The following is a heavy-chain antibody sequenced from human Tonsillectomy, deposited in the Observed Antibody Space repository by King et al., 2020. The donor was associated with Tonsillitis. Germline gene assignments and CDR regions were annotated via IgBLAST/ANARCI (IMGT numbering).Heavy chain of an antibody. D-gene: IGHD3-22*01. V-gene: IGHV3-23*04. CDR2: ISGSGDSS. CDR3: ARNGYFYHSSGFYYIDYFDS. Sequence: QLVQSGGGLVQPGGSLRLSCAASGFTFSTSAMSWVRQAPGKGLDWVSAISGSGDSSFYADSVKGRFTISRDISKNTLYLQMNSLRADETAVYYCARNGYFYHSSGFYYIDYFDSWGQGTLLTVSS. CDR1: GFTFSTSA. J-gene: IGHJ4*02.